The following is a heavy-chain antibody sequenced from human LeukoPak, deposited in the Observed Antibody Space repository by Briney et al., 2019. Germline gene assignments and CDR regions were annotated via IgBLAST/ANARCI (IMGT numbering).Heavy chain of an antibody. V-gene: IGHV3-23*01. D-gene: IGHD3-10*01. CDR1: GFPLSRSA. CDR2: ISGSGSGGST. J-gene: IGHJ4*02. CDR3: AKVLPGSGSGNDY. Sequence: QTGGSLRLSCAASGFPLSRSAMSWVRQAPGKGLEWVSNISGSGSGGSTYYADSVKGRFTISRDNSKNTLYLQMNSLRAEDTAVYYCAKVLPGSGSGNDYWGQGTLVTVSS.